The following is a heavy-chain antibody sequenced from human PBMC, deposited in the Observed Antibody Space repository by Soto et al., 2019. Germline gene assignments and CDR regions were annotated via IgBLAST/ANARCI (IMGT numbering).Heavy chain of an antibody. V-gene: IGHV3-53*01. CDR1: GFSVDRAH. J-gene: IGHJ4*02. CDR3: ARPGEFCTNTNCYQY. CDR2: MYREGGGGT. Sequence: VQLVESGGTVVQPGGSLRLTCTASGFSVDRAHMSRVRQAPGKGLEWISLMYREGGGGTFYAGSVKGRFTVSRDTSKNNLYLQLSSLRVEDTAVYYCARPGEFCTNTNCYQYWGQGTLVSVSS. D-gene: IGHD2-2*01.